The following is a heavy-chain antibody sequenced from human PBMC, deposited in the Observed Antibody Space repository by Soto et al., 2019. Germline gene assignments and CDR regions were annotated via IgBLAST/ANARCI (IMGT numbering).Heavy chain of an antibody. D-gene: IGHD6-13*01. V-gene: IGHV3-23*01. J-gene: IGHJ4*02. CDR2: ISGSGGST. CDR1: GVTFSVYA. Sequence: QLGGSLRLSCAASGVTFSVYAMSWVRQAPGKGLEWVSGISGSGGSTYYADSVKGRFTISRDNSKNTLYLQMNSLRAEDTAIYYCAKPAAPGPSQYYFDYWGQGALVTVSS. CDR3: AKPAAPGPSQYYFDY.